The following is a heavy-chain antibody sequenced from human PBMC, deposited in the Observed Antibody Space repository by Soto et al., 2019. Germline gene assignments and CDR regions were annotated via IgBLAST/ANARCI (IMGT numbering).Heavy chain of an antibody. V-gene: IGHV3-11*05. D-gene: IGHD3-3*01. Sequence: QVQLVESGGGLVKPGGSLRLSCTASQFTFGDYYMNWIRQAPGKGLEWVSYISSSGTSTNYAESVKGRFTISRDNAKNSMYLQMNSLRAEDTAVYYCATGDFWTGSFSGLLYYWGQGTLVTVSS. J-gene: IGHJ4*02. CDR2: ISSSGTST. CDR1: QFTFGDYY. CDR3: ATGDFWTGSFSGLLYY.